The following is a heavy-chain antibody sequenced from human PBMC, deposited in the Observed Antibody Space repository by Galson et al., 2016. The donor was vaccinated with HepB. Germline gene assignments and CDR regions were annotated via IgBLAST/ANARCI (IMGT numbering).Heavy chain of an antibody. Sequence: SVKVSCKASGYTFTVYGISWVRQAPGQGLEWMGWISAYNGQTNYAQTLQDRVTMTTDTSTNTAYMELRSLGSDDTAVFYCARGVGAGGAELIDYWGQGTLVIVSS. CDR3: ARGVGAGGAELIDY. D-gene: IGHD1-1*01. J-gene: IGHJ4*02. CDR2: ISAYNGQT. V-gene: IGHV1-18*04. CDR1: GYTFTVYG.